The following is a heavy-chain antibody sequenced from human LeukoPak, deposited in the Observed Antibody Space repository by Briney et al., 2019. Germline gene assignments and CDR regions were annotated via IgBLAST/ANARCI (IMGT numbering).Heavy chain of an antibody. CDR1: GYTFTRYY. Sequence: SVKVSCKASGYTFTRYYMHWVRQAPGQGLEWMGGIIPIFCTSNNAQKFQGRVTITPDKSTSTAYMELSSLRSEDTAVYYCASGYSSSWPYYYYYYMGVWGKGTTVTVSS. CDR3: ASGYSSSWPYYYYYYMGV. J-gene: IGHJ6*03. V-gene: IGHV1-69*06. D-gene: IGHD6-13*01. CDR2: IIPIFCTS.